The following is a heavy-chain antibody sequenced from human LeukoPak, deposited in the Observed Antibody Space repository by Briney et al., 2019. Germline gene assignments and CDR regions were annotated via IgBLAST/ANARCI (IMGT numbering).Heavy chain of an antibody. Sequence: SETLSLTCTVSGGSISSYYWSWIRQPPGKGLEWIGYIYYSGSTNYNPSLKSRVTISVDTSKNQFSLKLSSVTAADTAVYYCVRHGGQWLVWYYFDYWGQGTLVTVSS. J-gene: IGHJ4*02. CDR1: GGSISSYY. D-gene: IGHD6-19*01. CDR3: VRHGGQWLVWYYFDY. V-gene: IGHV4-59*08. CDR2: IYYSGST.